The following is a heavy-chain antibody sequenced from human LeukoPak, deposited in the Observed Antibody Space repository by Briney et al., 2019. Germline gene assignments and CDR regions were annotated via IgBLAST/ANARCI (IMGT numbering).Heavy chain of an antibody. J-gene: IGHJ1*01. Sequence: SETLSLTCSVSGYSISNGYYWGWIRQPPGKGLEFIGSVYHGGNTYYKASLKSRVTISLDTSKNQVSLRLSSVTAADTAVYYCARSYSGSFLYWGQGSLVTVSS. V-gene: IGHV4-38-2*01. CDR1: GYSISNGYY. D-gene: IGHD1-26*01. CDR2: VYHGGNT. CDR3: ARSYSGSFLY.